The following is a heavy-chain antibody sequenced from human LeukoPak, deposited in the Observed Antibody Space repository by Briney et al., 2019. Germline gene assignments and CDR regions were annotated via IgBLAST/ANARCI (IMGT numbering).Heavy chain of an antibody. J-gene: IGHJ4*02. D-gene: IGHD6-13*01. Sequence: SETLSLTCSVSGGSISSYWWSWIRQPAGKGLEFIGRIYTTGRTNYNPSLKSRVSMSVDTSKNKFSLELRSVTAADTAVYFCARGGYTISWYIFDYWGQGALVTVSS. V-gene: IGHV4-4*07. CDR2: IYTTGRT. CDR1: GGSISSYW. CDR3: ARGGYTISWYIFDY.